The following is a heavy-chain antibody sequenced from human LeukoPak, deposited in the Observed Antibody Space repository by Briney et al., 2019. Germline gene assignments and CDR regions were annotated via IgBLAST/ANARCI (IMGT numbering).Heavy chain of an antibody. CDR2: INHSGST. V-gene: IGHV4-34*01. J-gene: IGHJ4*02. D-gene: IGHD3-10*01. Sequence: PSETLSLTCAVYGGSFSGYYWSWIRQPPGKGLEWIGEINHSGSTNYNPSLKSRVTISVDTSKNQFSLKLSSVTAADTAVYYCARVGYGSGSYYSSHRSRNDYWGQGTLVTVSS. CDR3: ARVGYGSGSYYSSHRSRNDY. CDR1: GGSFSGYY.